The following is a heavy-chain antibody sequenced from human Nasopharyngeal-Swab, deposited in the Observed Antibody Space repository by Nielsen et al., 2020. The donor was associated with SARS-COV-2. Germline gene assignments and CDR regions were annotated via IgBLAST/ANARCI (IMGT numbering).Heavy chain of an antibody. Sequence: GEALTTSLAASGFTFRDYYMSWVRQEPGKGREWVSVIYSGGSTYYADSVKGRFTISRDNSKNTLYLQMNSLRAEDTAVYYCARVAAGGFDWYSRYYGMDVWGQGTTVTVAS. CDR2: IYSGGST. CDR1: GFTFRDYY. J-gene: IGHJ6*02. CDR3: ARVAAGGFDWYSRYYGMDV. V-gene: IGHV3-53*01. D-gene: IGHD3-9*01.